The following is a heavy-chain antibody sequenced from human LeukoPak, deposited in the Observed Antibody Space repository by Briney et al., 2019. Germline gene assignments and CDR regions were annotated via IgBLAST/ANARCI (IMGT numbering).Heavy chain of an antibody. CDR1: GYTFTSCG. CDR2: ISAYNGYT. V-gene: IGHV1-18*01. J-gene: IGHJ4*02. CDR3: ARVNYDFWSGYYVY. Sequence: ASVKVSCKASGYTFTSCGISWVRQAPGQGLEWMGWISAYNGYTNYPQKLQGRVTMTTDTSTSTAYMELRSLRSDDTAVYYCARVNYDFWSGYYVYWGQGTLVTVSS. D-gene: IGHD3-3*01.